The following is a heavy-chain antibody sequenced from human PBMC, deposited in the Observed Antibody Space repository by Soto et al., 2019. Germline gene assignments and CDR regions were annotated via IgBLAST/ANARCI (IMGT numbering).Heavy chain of an antibody. J-gene: IGHJ4*02. D-gene: IGHD4-17*01. CDR3: ARWIDNGYFDY. V-gene: IGHV1-3*01. Sequence: QGQLVQSGAEVKKPGASVKVSCETSGFSFTSYSFHWVRQAPAQGVQWMGWINAGRGKTKYSQQFPGRVTFTWDTSANTVYMELSRLTSEDTSVFYCARWIDNGYFDYWGQGTLVTVSA. CDR1: GFSFTSYS. CDR2: INAGRGKT.